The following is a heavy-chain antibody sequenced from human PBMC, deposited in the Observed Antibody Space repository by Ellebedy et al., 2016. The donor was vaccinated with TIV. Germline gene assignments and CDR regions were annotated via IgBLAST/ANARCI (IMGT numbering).Heavy chain of an antibody. Sequence: WWSWVRQPPGKGLEWMGIIYPGDSDTRYSPSFQGQVTISADKSISTAYLQWSSLKASDTAMYYCARPEGDGYSPFDYWGQGTLVTVSS. V-gene: IGHV5-51*01. CDR2: IYPGDSDT. CDR3: ARPEGDGYSPFDY. CDR1: W. J-gene: IGHJ4*02. D-gene: IGHD5-24*01.